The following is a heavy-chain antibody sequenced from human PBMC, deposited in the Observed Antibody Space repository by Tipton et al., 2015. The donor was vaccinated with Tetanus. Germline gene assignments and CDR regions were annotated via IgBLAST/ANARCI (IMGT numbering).Heavy chain of an antibody. CDR2: INHSGST. V-gene: IGHV4-34*01. Sequence: TLSLTCTVSGGSISSYYWSWIRQPPGKGLEWIGEINHSGSTNYNPSLKSRVTISVDTSKNQFSLKLSSVTAAGTAVYYRARVYCSGGSCYDGWGDWGQVTLVTVSS. J-gene: IGHJ4*02. D-gene: IGHD2-15*01. CDR1: GGSISSYY. CDR3: ARVYCSGGSCYDGWGD.